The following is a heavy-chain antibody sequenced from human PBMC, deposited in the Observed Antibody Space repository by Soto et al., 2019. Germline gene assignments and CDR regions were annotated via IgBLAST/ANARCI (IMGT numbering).Heavy chain of an antibody. CDR2: VSATSENT. D-gene: IGHD6-19*01. J-gene: IGHJ4*02. CDR1: GFFFSSYT. CDR3: AKARDQQWVRLPFDY. Sequence: EVQLLESGGGLVQPGGSLRLSCVGSGFFFSSYTMTWVRQAPGKGLEWVSSVSATSENTYYADSVRGRFTISRDNSKNTLVLQMNSLTAEDTAMYYCAKARDQQWVRLPFDYWGQGILVIVSS. V-gene: IGHV3-23*01.